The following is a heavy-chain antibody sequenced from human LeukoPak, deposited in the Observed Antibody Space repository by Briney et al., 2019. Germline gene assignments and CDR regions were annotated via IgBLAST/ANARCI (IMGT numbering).Heavy chain of an antibody. J-gene: IGHJ4*02. CDR3: AKSTYYCDSSGYYYVRYLDY. CDR2: INHSGST. Sequence: PSETLSLTCAVYGGSFSGYYWSWIRQPPGKGLEWIGEINHSGSTNYNPSLKSRVTISVDTSKNQFSLKLSSVTAADTAVYYCAKSTYYCDSSGYYYVRYLDYWGQGTLVTVSS. CDR1: GGSFSGYY. V-gene: IGHV4-34*01. D-gene: IGHD3-22*01.